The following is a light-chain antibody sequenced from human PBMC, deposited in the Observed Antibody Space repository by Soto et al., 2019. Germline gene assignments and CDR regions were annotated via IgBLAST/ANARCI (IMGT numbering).Light chain of an antibody. V-gene: IGKV1-39*01. J-gene: IGKJ3*01. Sequence: DIQMTQSPSSLSASVGDRVTITCRASQTISSYLNWFQQRPGRAPKVLIYAASSLQSGVPSRFSGSGSGTDFTLTISSLQPEDFATYYCQQCYTAPATFGPGTKVDIK. CDR3: QQCYTAPAT. CDR1: QTISSY. CDR2: AAS.